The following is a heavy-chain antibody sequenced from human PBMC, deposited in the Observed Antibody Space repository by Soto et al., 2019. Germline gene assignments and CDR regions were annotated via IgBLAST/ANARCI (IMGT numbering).Heavy chain of an antibody. V-gene: IGHV3-30-3*01. J-gene: IGHJ4*02. D-gene: IGHD3-22*01. CDR1: GFTFSSYA. CDR3: ARRLYDSSGYYYLDY. Sequence: VGSLRLSCAASGFTFSSYAMHWVRQAPGKGLEWVAVISYDGSNKYYADSVKGRFTISRDNSKNTLCLQMNSLRAEDTAVYYCARRLYDSSGYYYLDYWGQGTLVTVSS. CDR2: ISYDGSNK.